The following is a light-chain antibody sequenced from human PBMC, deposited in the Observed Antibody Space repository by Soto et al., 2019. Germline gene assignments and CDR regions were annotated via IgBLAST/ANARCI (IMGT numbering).Light chain of an antibody. CDR2: DAY. J-gene: IGKJ3*01. CDR3: QNYKSAPLLT. Sequence: DIQMTQSPSSLSASVEDRVTITCRASQGISNYLAWYQQKPGKVPKLLISDAYTLQSGVPSLFSGSGSGTDFTLTISSLQPEDVATYYCQNYKSAPLLTFGPATKVDLK. V-gene: IGKV1-27*01. CDR1: QGISNY.